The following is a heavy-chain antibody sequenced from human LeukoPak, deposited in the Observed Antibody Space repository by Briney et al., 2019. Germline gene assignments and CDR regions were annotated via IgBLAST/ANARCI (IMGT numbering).Heavy chain of an antibody. CDR1: GYTFTSYG. CDR2: ISAYNGNT. V-gene: IGHV1-18*01. Sequence: ASVKVSCKASGYTFTSYGISWVRQAPGQGLEWMGWISAYNGNTNYAQKLQGRVTMTTDTSTSTAYMELRSLRSDDTAVYYCARHRLYYPGGYYFDYWGQGTLVTVSS. D-gene: IGHD3-10*01. CDR3: ARHRLYYPGGYYFDY. J-gene: IGHJ4*02.